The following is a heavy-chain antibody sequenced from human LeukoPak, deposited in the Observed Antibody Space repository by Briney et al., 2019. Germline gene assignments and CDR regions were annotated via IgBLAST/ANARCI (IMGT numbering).Heavy chain of an antibody. Sequence: PSETLSLTCTVSGDSISNSDYYWGWIRQPPGKGLEWIGTIYYSGSTYYNPSLKSRVTISVDRSKNQFSLKLSSVTAADTAVYYCARAPNHSSSDYFDYWGQGTLVTVSS. CDR1: GDSISNSDYY. J-gene: IGHJ4*02. CDR3: ARAPNHSSSDYFDY. D-gene: IGHD6-6*01. V-gene: IGHV4-39*07. CDR2: IYYSGST.